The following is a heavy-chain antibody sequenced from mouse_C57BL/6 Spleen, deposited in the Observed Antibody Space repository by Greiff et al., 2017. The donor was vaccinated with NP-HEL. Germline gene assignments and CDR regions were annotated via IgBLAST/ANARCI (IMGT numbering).Heavy chain of an antibody. Sequence: VQLQQSGAELARPGASVKMSCKASGYTFTSYTTHWVKQRPGQGLEWIGYINPSSGYTKYNQKFKDKATLTADKSSSTAYMQLSSLTSEDSAVYYCAREGSSGLFDYWGQGTTLTVSS. V-gene: IGHV1-4*01. D-gene: IGHD3-2*02. CDR3: AREGSSGLFDY. CDR1: GYTFTSYT. J-gene: IGHJ2*01. CDR2: INPSSGYT.